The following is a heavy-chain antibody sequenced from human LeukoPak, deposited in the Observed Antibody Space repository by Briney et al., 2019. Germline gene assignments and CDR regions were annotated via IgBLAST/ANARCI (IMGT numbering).Heavy chain of an antibody. J-gene: IGHJ4*02. V-gene: IGHV1-18*01. CDR3: ARDGTSTDDY. D-gene: IGHD2-2*01. CDR1: GYTFSNFG. CDR2: ISGNNDNP. Sequence: GASVKVACKASGYTFSNFGINWVRQAPGQGLEWMGWISGNNDNPNYGQKFQGRFTVTTDSSTNTAYMELRNLRLYDTAVYYCARDGTSTDDYWGQGTLVTVSS.